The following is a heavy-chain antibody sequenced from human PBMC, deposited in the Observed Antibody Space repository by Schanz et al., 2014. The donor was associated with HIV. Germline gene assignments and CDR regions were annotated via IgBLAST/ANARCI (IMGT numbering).Heavy chain of an antibody. Sequence: QVQLVESGGDLVKPGGSLRLSCAASGFNFNNYAMTWVRQAPGKGLEWVAVTSYDGTKKHYADSVKGRFTISRDNSKNTMYLKMNSLRVDDAAVYYCAKDRNYYDNRYLGKGNYYYYYGMDVWGRGTTVTVSS. J-gene: IGHJ6*02. D-gene: IGHD3-22*01. CDR1: GFNFNNYA. CDR3: AKDRNYYDNRYLGKGNYYYYYGMDV. V-gene: IGHV3-30*18. CDR2: TSYDGTKK.